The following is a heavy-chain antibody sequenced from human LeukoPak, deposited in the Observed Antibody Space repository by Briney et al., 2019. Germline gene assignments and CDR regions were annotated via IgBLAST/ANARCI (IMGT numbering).Heavy chain of an antibody. J-gene: IGHJ6*04. D-gene: IGHD1-26*01. CDR3: AKGRGPTPLGDAGADV. V-gene: IGHV3-33*06. Sequence: GESLRLSCTASGFKFNDYGMYWVRLPPQKGPESVAPVWFDNSNEHYADSVKGRFFISRNNDENTLFLHMNSLTVEDTAVYYCAKGRGPTPLGDAGADVWGKGTAVTVSA. CDR2: VWFDNSNE. CDR1: GFKFNDYG.